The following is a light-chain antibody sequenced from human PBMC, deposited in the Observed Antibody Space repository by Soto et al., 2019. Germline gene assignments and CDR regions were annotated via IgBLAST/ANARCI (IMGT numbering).Light chain of an antibody. CDR3: QQYNTYWT. V-gene: IGKV1-5*01. J-gene: IGKJ1*01. CDR2: DAS. CDR1: QSISSR. Sequence: DIQMTQSPSTLSASVGDRVTITCRASQSISSRLAWYQQKPGKAPKLLIYDASSLKSGVPSRFSGSGSGTEFTLTISSLQPDDFATYYCQQYNTYWTFGQGAKVEIK.